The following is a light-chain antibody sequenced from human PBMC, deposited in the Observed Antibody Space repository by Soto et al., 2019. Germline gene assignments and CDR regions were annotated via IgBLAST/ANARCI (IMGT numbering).Light chain of an antibody. J-gene: IGKJ2*01. CDR3: MQALQTPYT. V-gene: IGKV2-28*01. CDR2: LGS. Sequence: DIVMTQSPLSLPVTPGEPASISCRSSQSLLHSNGYNYLDWYLQKPGQSPQLLIYLGSNRASGVHDRFSGSESGTDFTLKISRVEAEDVGVYYCMQALQTPYTFCQGTKLEIK. CDR1: QSLLHSNGYNY.